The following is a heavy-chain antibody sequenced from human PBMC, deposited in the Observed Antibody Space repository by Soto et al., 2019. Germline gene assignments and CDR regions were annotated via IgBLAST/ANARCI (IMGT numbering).Heavy chain of an antibody. CDR1: VFTFGDYA. D-gene: IGHD6-13*01. J-gene: IGHJ1*01. V-gene: IGHV3-9*01. Sequence: PWGSLRVACATSVFTFGDYAMHWVRQVPGKGLDWVSGINWNSGSIGYADSVKGRFAISRDNAKNSLHLQMNSLRAEDTAFYYCVKDESINWYSGHFRHWGQGTMVTVSS. CDR3: VKDESINWYSGHFRH. CDR2: INWNSGSI.